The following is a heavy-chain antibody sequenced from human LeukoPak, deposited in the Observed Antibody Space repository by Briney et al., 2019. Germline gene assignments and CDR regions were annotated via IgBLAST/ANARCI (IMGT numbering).Heavy chain of an antibody. V-gene: IGHV4-59*01. J-gene: IGHJ4*02. CDR3: ARDQVAVAGGFDY. D-gene: IGHD6-19*01. CDR1: GGSISSYY. CDR2: IYYSGST. Sequence: SETLSLTCTVSGGSISSYYWSWIRQPPGKGLKWIGYIYYSGSTSYSPSLRSRVTISVDTSKNQFSLKLSSVTAADTAVYYCARDQVAVAGGFDYWGQGTLVTVSS.